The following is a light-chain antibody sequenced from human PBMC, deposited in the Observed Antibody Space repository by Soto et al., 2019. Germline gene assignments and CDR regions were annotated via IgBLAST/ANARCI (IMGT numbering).Light chain of an antibody. CDR3: QQYDTLPWT. J-gene: IGKJ1*01. CDR2: DAS. V-gene: IGKV1-33*01. CDR1: QDISNY. Sequence: DIQMTQSPSSLSASVGDRVTITCQASQDISNYLNWYQQKPGKAPKLLIYDASNLETGVPSRFSGSGSGTEFTFTISSLQPEDIATYYCQQYDTLPWTFGQGTKVEIK.